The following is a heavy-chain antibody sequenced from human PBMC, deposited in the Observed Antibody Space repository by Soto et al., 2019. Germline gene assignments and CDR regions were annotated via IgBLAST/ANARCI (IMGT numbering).Heavy chain of an antibody. V-gene: IGHV1-18*01. J-gene: IGHJ6*02. CDR3: AREKFTVTSYYYYYGMDV. CDR1: GYTFTSYG. Sequence: ASVKVCCKASGYTFTSYGISWVRQAPGQVLEWMGWISAYNGNTNYAQKLQGRVTMTTDTSTSTAYMELRSLRSDDTAVYYCAREKFTVTSYYYYYGMDVWGQGTTVTVSS. CDR2: ISAYNGNT. D-gene: IGHD4-17*01.